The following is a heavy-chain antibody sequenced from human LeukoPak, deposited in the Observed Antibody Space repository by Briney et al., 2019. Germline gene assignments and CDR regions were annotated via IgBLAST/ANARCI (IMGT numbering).Heavy chain of an antibody. CDR2: INHSGST. V-gene: IGHV4-34*01. J-gene: IGHJ4*02. CDR3: ATSSPASGGY. CDR1: GGSFSGYY. D-gene: IGHD3-16*01. Sequence: PSGTLSLTCAVYGGSFSGYYWSWIRQPPGKGLEWIGEINHSGSTNYNPSLKSRVTISVDTSKNQFSLKLSSVTAADTAVYYCATSSPASGGYWGQGTLVTVSS.